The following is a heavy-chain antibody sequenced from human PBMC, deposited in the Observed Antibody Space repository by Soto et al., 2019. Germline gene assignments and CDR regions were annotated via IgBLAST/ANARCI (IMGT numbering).Heavy chain of an antibody. J-gene: IGHJ3*02. CDR1: GFTFSSYG. CDR3: ARGATSDPFDI. CDR2: IWYDGSNK. V-gene: IGHV3-33*01. Sequence: QVQLVESGGGVVQPGRSLRLSCAASGFTFSSYGMHWVRQAPGKGLEWVAVIWYDGSNKYYADSVKGRFTISRDNSKITLYLHMNSLRADDTAVYYCARGATSDPFDIWGQGTMVTVSS.